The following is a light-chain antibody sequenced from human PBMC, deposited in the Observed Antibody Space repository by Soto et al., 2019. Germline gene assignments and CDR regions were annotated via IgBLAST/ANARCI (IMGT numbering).Light chain of an antibody. CDR1: QSINSL. V-gene: IGKV1-5*03. CDR3: QQYNKWPPWT. J-gene: IGKJ1*01. CDR2: KAS. Sequence: DIQMTQSPSTLSAFVGDRVTITCRASQSINSLLAWYQQKPGKAPKLLIYKASSLESGVPSRFSGSGSGTEFTLTISSLQPDDFAVYFCQQYNKWPPWTFGHGTKVEIK.